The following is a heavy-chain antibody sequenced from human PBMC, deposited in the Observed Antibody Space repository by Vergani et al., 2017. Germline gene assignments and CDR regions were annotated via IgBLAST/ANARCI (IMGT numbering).Heavy chain of an antibody. V-gene: IGHV4-30-4*08. J-gene: IGHJ4*02. CDR1: GASINNDFYY. CDR3: ARRKYYYDSSGYYYYFDY. CDR2: IYYSGST. Sequence: QVQLQESGPGLVKPSQTLSLTCTVSGASINNDFYYWHWIRQPPGKGLEWIGYIYYSGSTYYNPSLKSRVTISVDTSKNQFSLKLSSVTAADTAVYYCARRKYYYDSSGYYYYFDYWGQGTLVTVSS. D-gene: IGHD3-22*01.